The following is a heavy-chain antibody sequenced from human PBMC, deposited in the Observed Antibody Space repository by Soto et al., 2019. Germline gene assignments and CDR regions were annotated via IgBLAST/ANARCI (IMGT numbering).Heavy chain of an antibody. Sequence: EGRLLESGGDLVPPGGSLRLSCGTFGFPFSTSAMNWVRQAPGKGLEWVSILAATSDAEYYAESVKGRFFSSRDNSKNILYLQMNSLTAEDTATYYCAKYSEPYPVYNALHLWGPGTTVIVSS. CDR1: GFPFSTSA. V-gene: IGHV3-23*01. D-gene: IGHD1-26*01. CDR3: AKYSEPYPVYNALHL. CDR2: LAATSDAE. J-gene: IGHJ6*02.